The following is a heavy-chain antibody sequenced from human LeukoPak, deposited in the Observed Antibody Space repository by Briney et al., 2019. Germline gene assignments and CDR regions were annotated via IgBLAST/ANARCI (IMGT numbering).Heavy chain of an antibody. CDR1: GFTFSRYA. CDR3: AGDGGYDFWSGYYQDY. J-gene: IGHJ4*02. V-gene: IGHV3-30-3*01. D-gene: IGHD3-3*01. CDR2: ISYDANIGSNK. Sequence: QPGGSLRLSCATSGFTFSRYAMHWVRQAPGKGLEWVALISYDANIGSNKYYADSVKGRFTISRDNSKNTLYLQMNSLRAEDTAVYYCAGDGGYDFWSGYYQDYWGQGTLVTVSS.